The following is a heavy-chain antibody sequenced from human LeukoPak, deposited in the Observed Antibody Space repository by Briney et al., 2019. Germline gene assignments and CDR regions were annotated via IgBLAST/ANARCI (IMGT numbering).Heavy chain of an antibody. CDR2: IIPIFGTA. CDR1: GGTFSSYA. CDR3: ARDIVVVPAAEMNWFDP. D-gene: IGHD2-2*01. J-gene: IGHJ5*02. Sequence: ASVKVSCKASGGTFSSYAISWVRQAPGQGLEWMGGIIPIFGTANYAQKFQGRVTITTDESTSTAYMELSSLRSEDTAVYYCARDIVVVPAAEMNWFDPWGQGTLVTVSS. V-gene: IGHV1-69*05.